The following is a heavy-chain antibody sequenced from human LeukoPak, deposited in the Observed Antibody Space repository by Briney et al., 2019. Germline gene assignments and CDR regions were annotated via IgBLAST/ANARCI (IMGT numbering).Heavy chain of an antibody. V-gene: IGHV3-15*01. CDR1: GFTFSNAW. CDR3: TTERRDYGDYSDY. D-gene: IGHD4-17*01. CDR2: IKSKTDGGTT. Sequence: GGSLRLSCAASGFTFSNAWMSWVRQAPGKGLEWVGRIKSKTDGGTTDYAAPVKGRFTISRDDSKNTLHLQMNSLKTEDTAVYYCTTERRDYGDYSDYWGQGTLVTVSS. J-gene: IGHJ4*02.